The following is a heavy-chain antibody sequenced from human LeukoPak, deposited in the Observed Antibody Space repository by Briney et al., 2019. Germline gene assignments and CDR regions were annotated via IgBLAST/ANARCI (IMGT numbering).Heavy chain of an antibody. CDR3: ARQFLVGSTFHAFDL. CDR1: GGSISSSSYY. Sequence: SETLSLTCTVSGGSISSSSYYWGWIRQPPGKGLEWIGSIYYSGSTYYNPSLESRVTMSVDTSKKQFSLKLTSVTAADMAVYFCARQFLVGSTFHAFDLWGQGTRVTVSS. D-gene: IGHD1-26*01. CDR2: IYYSGST. V-gene: IGHV4-39*07. J-gene: IGHJ3*01.